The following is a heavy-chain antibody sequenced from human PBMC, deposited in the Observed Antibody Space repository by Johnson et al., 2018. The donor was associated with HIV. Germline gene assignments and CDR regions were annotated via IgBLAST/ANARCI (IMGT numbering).Heavy chain of an antibody. J-gene: IGHJ3*02. CDR3: ARAIAAAGTVGVDAFDI. V-gene: IGHV3-30*04. CDR1: GFTFSSYP. D-gene: IGHD6-13*01. Sequence: QVQLVESGGGVVQPGRSLRLSCAASGFTFSSYPMHWVRQAPGKGLEWVAVISYDGSNKYYADSVKGRFTISRANSKNTRYLQMNSLRAEDTAVYYCARAIAAAGTVGVDAFDIWGQGTMVTVSS. CDR2: ISYDGSNK.